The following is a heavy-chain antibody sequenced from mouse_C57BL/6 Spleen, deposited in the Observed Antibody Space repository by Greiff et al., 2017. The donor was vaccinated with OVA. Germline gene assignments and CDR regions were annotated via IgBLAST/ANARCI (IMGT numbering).Heavy chain of an antibody. CDR3: AREKIYYGYPWFAY. Sequence: EVKLMESGPELVKPGASVKISCKASGYSFTDYNMNWVKQSNGKSLEWIGVINPNYGTTSYNQKFKGKATLTVDQSSSTAYMQLNSLTSEDSAVYYCAREKIYYGYPWFAYWGQGTLVTVSA. D-gene: IGHD2-2*01. V-gene: IGHV1-39*01. CDR1: GYSFTDYN. CDR2: INPNYGTT. J-gene: IGHJ3*01.